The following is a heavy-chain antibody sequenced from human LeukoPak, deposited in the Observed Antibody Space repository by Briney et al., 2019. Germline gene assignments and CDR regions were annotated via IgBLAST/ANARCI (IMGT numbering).Heavy chain of an antibody. Sequence: GGSLRLSCAASGFTFSTYVMHWVRQAPGKGLEWVAVIWYDGSNKYYADSVKGRFTISRDNSKNTLYLQMNSLRAEDTAVYYCAREGSSGRTSDYWGQGTLVTVSS. D-gene: IGHD3-22*01. CDR2: IWYDGSNK. V-gene: IGHV3-33*01. CDR3: AREGSSGRTSDY. CDR1: GFTFSTYV. J-gene: IGHJ4*02.